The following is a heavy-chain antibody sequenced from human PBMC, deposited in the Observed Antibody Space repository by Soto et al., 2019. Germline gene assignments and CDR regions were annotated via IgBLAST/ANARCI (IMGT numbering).Heavy chain of an antibody. J-gene: IGHJ4*02. CDR2: IYYSGST. D-gene: IGHD3-10*01. CDR3: ARTMVRGVIETFDY. V-gene: IGHV4-39*01. Sequence: SETLSLTCTVSGGSISSSSYYWGWIRQPPGKGLEWIGSIYYSGSTYYNPSLKSRVTISVDTSKNQFSLKLSSVTAADTAVYYCARTMVRGVIETFDYWGQGTLVTVSS. CDR1: GGSISSSSYY.